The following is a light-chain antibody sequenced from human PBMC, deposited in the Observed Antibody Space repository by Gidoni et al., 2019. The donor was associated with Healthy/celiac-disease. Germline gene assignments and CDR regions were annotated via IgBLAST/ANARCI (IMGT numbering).Light chain of an antibody. CDR3: QQYDNPPLT. J-gene: IGKJ4*01. CDR2: DAS. V-gene: IGKV1-33*01. CDR1: HDISNY. Sequence: DIQMTQSPSSLSASVGDRVTITCQASHDISNYLNWYQQKPGQAPKLLIYDASNLETGVPSRFSGSGSGTDFTFTISSLQPEDIATYYCQQYDNPPLTFGGGTKVEIK.